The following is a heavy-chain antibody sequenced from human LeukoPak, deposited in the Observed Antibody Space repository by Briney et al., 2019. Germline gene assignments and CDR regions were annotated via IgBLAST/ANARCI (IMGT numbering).Heavy chain of an antibody. D-gene: IGHD5-18*01. CDR2: ISYDGSNK. CDR1: GFTFSSYG. Sequence: GGSQRLSCAASGFTFSSYGMHWVRQAPGKGLEWVAVISYDGSNKYYADSVKGRFTISRDNSKNTLYLQMNSLRAEDTAVYYCAKISGGGAMAEFDYWGQGTLVTVSS. CDR3: AKISGGGAMAEFDY. J-gene: IGHJ4*02. V-gene: IGHV3-30*18.